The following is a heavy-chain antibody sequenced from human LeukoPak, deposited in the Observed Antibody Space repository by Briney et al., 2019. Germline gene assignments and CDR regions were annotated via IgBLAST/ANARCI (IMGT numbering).Heavy chain of an antibody. Sequence: GGSLRLSRAASGFTFSSYAMSWVRQAPGKGLEWVSAISGSGGSTYYADSVKGRFTISRDNSKNTLYLQMNSLRAEDTAVYYCAKEGGYDFWSGHIYYFDYWGQGTLVTVSS. D-gene: IGHD3-3*01. J-gene: IGHJ4*02. CDR1: GFTFSSYA. CDR3: AKEGGYDFWSGHIYYFDY. CDR2: ISGSGGST. V-gene: IGHV3-23*01.